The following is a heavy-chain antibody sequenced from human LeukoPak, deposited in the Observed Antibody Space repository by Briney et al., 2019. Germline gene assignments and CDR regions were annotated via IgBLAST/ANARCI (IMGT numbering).Heavy chain of an antibody. V-gene: IGHV3-20*04. D-gene: IGHD3-3*01. CDR3: ARVGNSILGTAMDAFDI. CDR2: INWNGDSR. CDR1: GFTFDDYG. Sequence: PGGSLRLSCAASGFTFDDYGMSWVRQVPGKGLEWVSFINWNGDSRGYVDSVKGRFTVSRDKATKSLYLEMNSLRDEDTAFFYCARVGNSILGTAMDAFDIWSQGTLVTVSS. J-gene: IGHJ3*02.